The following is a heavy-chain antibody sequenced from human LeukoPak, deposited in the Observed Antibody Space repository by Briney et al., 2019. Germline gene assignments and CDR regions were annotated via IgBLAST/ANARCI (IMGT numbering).Heavy chain of an antibody. J-gene: IGHJ3*02. CDR2: ISGSGGST. V-gene: IGHV3-23*01. D-gene: IGHD3-22*01. CDR3: ARAATNYYDSSGYSYAFDI. CDR1: GSTFSSYA. Sequence: GGSLRLSCAASGSTFSSYAMSWVRQAPGKGLEWVSAISGSGGSTYYADSVKGRFTISRDNSKNTLYLQMNSLRAEDTAVYYCARAATNYYDSSGYSYAFDIWGQGTMVTVSS.